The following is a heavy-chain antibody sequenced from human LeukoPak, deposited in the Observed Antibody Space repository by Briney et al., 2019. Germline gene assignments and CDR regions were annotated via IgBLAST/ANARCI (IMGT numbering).Heavy chain of an antibody. Sequence: GGSLRLSCAASGFTFSDYYMSWIRQAPGKGLEWVSYISSSGSTIYYADSVKGRFTISRDNAKNSLYLQMNSLRAEDTAVYYCAKLAYSSWPYYFDYWGQGTLVTVSS. CDR3: AKLAYSSWPYYFDY. D-gene: IGHD6-13*01. CDR2: ISSSGSTI. J-gene: IGHJ4*02. V-gene: IGHV3-11*01. CDR1: GFTFSDYY.